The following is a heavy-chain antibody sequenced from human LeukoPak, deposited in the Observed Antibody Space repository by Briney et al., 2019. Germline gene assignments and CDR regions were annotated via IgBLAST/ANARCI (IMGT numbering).Heavy chain of an antibody. J-gene: IGHJ4*02. V-gene: IGHV3-21*01. CDR1: GFSFNTYN. Sequence: PGGSLRLSCAVSGFSFNTYNMNWVRQAPGKGLEWVSSISSSSSYIYYADSVKGRFAISRDNAKNSLYLQMNSLRAEDTAVYYCARVAVAGHFDYWGQGTLVTVSS. D-gene: IGHD6-19*01. CDR3: ARVAVAGHFDY. CDR2: ISSSSSYI.